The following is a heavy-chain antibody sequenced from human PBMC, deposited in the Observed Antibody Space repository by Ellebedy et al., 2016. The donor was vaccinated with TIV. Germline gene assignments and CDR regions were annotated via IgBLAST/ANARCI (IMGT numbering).Heavy chain of an antibody. V-gene: IGHV3-66*01. D-gene: IGHD1-26*01. CDR1: GFTVRSSY. CDR3: ARMSGTGVVGAPNQFPYFDS. J-gene: IGHJ4*02. Sequence: GESLKISCAASGFTVRSSYISWVRQAPGKGLGWVSVIYSGGTTYYTDSVQGRFTISRDNSKNKLYLQMNSLRAEDTAVYYCARMSGTGVVGAPNQFPYFDSWGQGTLVTVSS. CDR2: IYSGGTT.